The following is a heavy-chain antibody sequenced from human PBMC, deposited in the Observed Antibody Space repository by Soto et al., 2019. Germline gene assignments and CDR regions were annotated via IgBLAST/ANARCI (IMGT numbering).Heavy chain of an antibody. D-gene: IGHD3-9*01. V-gene: IGHV3-30*18. CDR1: GFSFFNYG. Sequence: QVHVVESGGGVVQPGTSLRLSCTASGFSFFNYGFAWIRQAPGKGLEWVAVVTYDSSEKYYADSVKGRFTTSRDNSKNTVYLQMDSLQHNDSALYYCGKAGGSELRYFDGPEVGVWGQGTLVTVSS. CDR2: VTYDSSEK. J-gene: IGHJ4*02. CDR3: GKAGGSELRYFDGPEVGV.